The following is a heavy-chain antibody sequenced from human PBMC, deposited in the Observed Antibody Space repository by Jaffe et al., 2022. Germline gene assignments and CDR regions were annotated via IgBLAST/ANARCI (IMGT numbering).Heavy chain of an antibody. D-gene: IGHD6-19*01. CDR3: ARALVAVAGTKSAVYAFDI. Sequence: QVQLVQSGAEVKKPGASVKVSCKASGYTFTSYYMHWVRQAPGQGLEWMGIINPSGGSTSYAQKFQGRVTMTRDTSTSTVYMELSSLRSEDTAVYYCARALVAVAGTKSAVYAFDIWGQGTMVTVSS. CDR2: INPSGGST. CDR1: GYTFTSYY. J-gene: IGHJ3*02. V-gene: IGHV1-46*03.